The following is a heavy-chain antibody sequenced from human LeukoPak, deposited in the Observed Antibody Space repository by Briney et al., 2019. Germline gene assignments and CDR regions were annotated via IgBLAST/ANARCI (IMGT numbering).Heavy chain of an antibody. J-gene: IGHJ4*02. CDR1: GGSFSGYY. CDR3: ARSVCSSTSCYDY. CDR2: INHSGST. Sequence: SETLSLTCAVYGGSFSGYYWSWIRQPPGKGLEWIGEINHSGSTNYNPSLKSRVTISVDTSKNQFSLKLSSVTAADTAVYYCARSVCSSTSCYDYWGQGTLATVSS. V-gene: IGHV4-34*01. D-gene: IGHD2-2*01.